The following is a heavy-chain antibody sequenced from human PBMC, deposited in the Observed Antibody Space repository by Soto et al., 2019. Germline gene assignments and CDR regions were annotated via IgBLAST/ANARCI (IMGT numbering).Heavy chain of an antibody. CDR2: INTYNGMT. V-gene: IGHV1-18*01. CDR3: AKSPRGEMATD. J-gene: IGHJ4*02. Sequence: QVQLVQSGGEVKKPGASVTVSCKASGYTFINYHITWVRQAPGQGLEWMAWINTYNGMTDYAQRFQGRVTMTRDTSTSTAYMALRNLGSDDTAVYFGAKSPRGEMATDWGQGTLVTVSS. CDR1: GYTFINYH. D-gene: IGHD5-12*01.